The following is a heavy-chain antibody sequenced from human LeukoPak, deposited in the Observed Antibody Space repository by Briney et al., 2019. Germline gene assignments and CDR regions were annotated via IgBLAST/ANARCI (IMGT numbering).Heavy chain of an antibody. J-gene: IGHJ4*02. Sequence: GGSLRLSCAASGFTFNIYGMSWVRQAPGKGLVWVSSVGGGNDIYYADSVKGRFTGSRDDAKDTVYLQMNSLRAEDTAVYYCARDPDYYGSGSYDYWGQGTLVTVSS. CDR1: GFTFNIYG. D-gene: IGHD3-10*01. V-gene: IGHV3-69-1*01. CDR2: VGGGNDI. CDR3: ARDPDYYGSGSYDY.